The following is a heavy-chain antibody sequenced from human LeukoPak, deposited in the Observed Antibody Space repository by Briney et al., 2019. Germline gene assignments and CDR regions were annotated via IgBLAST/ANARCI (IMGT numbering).Heavy chain of an antibody. J-gene: IGHJ4*02. D-gene: IGHD3-22*01. V-gene: IGHV4-30-2*01. CDR2: IYHSGST. CDR1: GGSISSGGYS. Sequence: SQTLSLTCAVSGGSISSGGYSWSWIRQPPGKGLEWIGYIYHSGSTYYNPSLKSRVTISVDTSKNQFSLKLSSVTAADTAVYYCASGQITMIVALWGQGTLVTVSS. CDR3: ASGQITMIVAL.